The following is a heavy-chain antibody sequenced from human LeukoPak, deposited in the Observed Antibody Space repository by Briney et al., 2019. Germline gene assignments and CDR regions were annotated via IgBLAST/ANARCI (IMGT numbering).Heavy chain of an antibody. CDR1: GFTFSSYW. CDR3: ARDLSGVTGYTYGRVIDY. D-gene: IGHD5-18*01. CDR2: IKKDGSER. Sequence: GGSLRLSCAASGFTFSSYWMSWVRQARGKGLEWVANIKKDGSERYYVDSVKGRFTISRDNAKTSLYLQMNSLRAEDTAVYYCARDLSGVTGYTYGRVIDYWGQGTLVTVSS. J-gene: IGHJ4*02. V-gene: IGHV3-7*01.